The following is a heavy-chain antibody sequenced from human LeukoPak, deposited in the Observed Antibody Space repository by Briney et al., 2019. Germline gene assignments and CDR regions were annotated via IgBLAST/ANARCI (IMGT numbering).Heavy chain of an antibody. CDR3: ASGSANWYYYMDV. J-gene: IGHJ6*03. V-gene: IGHV1-18*03. CDR2: ISAYNGNT. CDR1: GYTFTNYG. Sequence: ASVKVSCKASGYTFTNYGISWVRQAPGQGLEWMGWISAYNGNTNYAQKLQGRVTMTTDTSTSTAYMELRSLRSDDMAVYYCASGSANWYYYMDVWGKGTTVTVSS.